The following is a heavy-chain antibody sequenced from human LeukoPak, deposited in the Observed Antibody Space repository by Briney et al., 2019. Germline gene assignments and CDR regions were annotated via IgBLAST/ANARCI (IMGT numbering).Heavy chain of an antibody. V-gene: IGHV4-34*01. D-gene: IGHD4-17*01. CDR1: GGSISSYY. Sequence: SETLSVTCTVSGGSISSYYWSWIRRPPGKGLEWIGEINHSGSTNYNPSLRSRVTISVDTSKNQFSLKLSSVTAADTAVYYCARGPYGDYVDFDYWGQGTLVTVSS. CDR2: INHSGST. CDR3: ARGPYGDYVDFDY. J-gene: IGHJ4*02.